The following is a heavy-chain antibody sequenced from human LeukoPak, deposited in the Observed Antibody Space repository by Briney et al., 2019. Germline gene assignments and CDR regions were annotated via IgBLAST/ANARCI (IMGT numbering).Heavy chain of an antibody. J-gene: IGHJ4*02. Sequence: GGSLRLSCAASGFTFSSHSMNWVRQAPGKGLEWVSSISSSSSYIYYADSVKGRFTISRDNAKNSLYLQMNSLRAEDTAVYYCARVTIFGVENDDYWGQGTLVTVSS. V-gene: IGHV3-21*01. CDR1: GFTFSSHS. CDR2: ISSSSSYI. D-gene: IGHD3-3*01. CDR3: ARVTIFGVENDDY.